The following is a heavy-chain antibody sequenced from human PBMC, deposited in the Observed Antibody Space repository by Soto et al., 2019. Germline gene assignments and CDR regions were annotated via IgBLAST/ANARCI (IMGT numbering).Heavy chain of an antibody. CDR2: INHSGST. J-gene: IGHJ4*02. Sequence: SETLSLTCAVYGGPFSGYYWSWIRQPPGKGLEWIGEINHSGSTNYNPSLKSRVTISVDTSKNQFSLKLSSVTAADTAVYYCARGRYDSSGYYQGIAYWGQGTLVTVSS. D-gene: IGHD3-22*01. V-gene: IGHV4-34*01. CDR1: GGPFSGYY. CDR3: ARGRYDSSGYYQGIAY.